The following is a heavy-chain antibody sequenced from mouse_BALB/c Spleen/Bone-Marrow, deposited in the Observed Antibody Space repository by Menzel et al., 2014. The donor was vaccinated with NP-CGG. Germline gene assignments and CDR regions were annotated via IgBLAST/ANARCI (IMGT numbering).Heavy chain of an antibody. Sequence: EVKLMESGGGLVQPGGSLKLSCAASGFDFSSYWMNWDRQAPGKGLEWIGEINPDSSTINYTPSLKDKFIISRDNAKNTLYLQMSKVRSEDTALYYCARLHYYGYGAYRGQGTLVTVTA. V-gene: IGHV4-1*02. CDR1: GFDFSSYW. D-gene: IGHD1-2*01. CDR3: ARLHYYGYGAY. J-gene: IGHJ3*01. CDR2: INPDSSTI.